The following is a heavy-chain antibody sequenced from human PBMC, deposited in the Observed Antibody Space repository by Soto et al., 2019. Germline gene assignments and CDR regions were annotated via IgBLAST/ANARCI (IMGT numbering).Heavy chain of an antibody. V-gene: IGHV4-31*03. Sequence: SETLSLTCTVSGGSISSGGYYWSWIRQHPGKGLEWIGYIYYSGSTYYNPSLKSRVTISVDTSKNQFSLKLSSVTAADTAVYYCARDRVGAAAGKYNWFDPWGQGTLVTVSS. CDR3: ARDRVGAAAGKYNWFDP. CDR1: GGSISSGGYY. D-gene: IGHD6-13*01. J-gene: IGHJ5*02. CDR2: IYYSGST.